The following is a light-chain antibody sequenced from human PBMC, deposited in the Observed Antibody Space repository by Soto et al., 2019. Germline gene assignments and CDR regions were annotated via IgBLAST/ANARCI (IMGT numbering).Light chain of an antibody. V-gene: IGKV1-9*01. CDR2: AAS. CDR1: QGISSF. CDR3: QQVKSYPLN. Sequence: DIQLTQSPSFLSASVGDRVTITCRASQGISSFLAWYQQKPGKAPNVLIYAASTLQSGVPSRFSGSGSGTEFTLTISSLQPEDFATYYCQQVKSYPLNFGGGTKGEIK. J-gene: IGKJ4*01.